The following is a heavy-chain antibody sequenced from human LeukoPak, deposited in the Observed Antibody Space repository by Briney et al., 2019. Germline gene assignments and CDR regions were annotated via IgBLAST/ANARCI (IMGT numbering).Heavy chain of an antibody. D-gene: IGHD4-17*01. Sequence: SETLSLTCTVSGGSISSSRDYWGWIRQPPGKGLEWIGSIYYSGSTYYNPSLKSRVTISVDTSKNQFSLKLSSVTAADTAVYYCARGFYTVKGGSFDYWGQGTLVTVSS. CDR1: GGSISSSRDY. CDR2: IYYSGST. J-gene: IGHJ4*02. CDR3: ARGFYTVKGGSFDY. V-gene: IGHV4-39*07.